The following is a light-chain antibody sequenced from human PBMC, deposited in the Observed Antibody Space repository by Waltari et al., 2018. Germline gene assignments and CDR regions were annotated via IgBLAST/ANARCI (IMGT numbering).Light chain of an antibody. CDR1: SSDVGGSDY. J-gene: IGLJ2*01. CDR3: SSYAGNYNVL. V-gene: IGLV2-8*01. Sequence: QSALTQPPSASGSPGPSVTISCTGTSSDVGGSDYVSWYQQHPGKAPKVMIYEISKRPSGVPDLFSGSKSGNTASLTVSGLQAEDEADYYCSSYAGNYNVLFGGGTKLTVL. CDR2: EIS.